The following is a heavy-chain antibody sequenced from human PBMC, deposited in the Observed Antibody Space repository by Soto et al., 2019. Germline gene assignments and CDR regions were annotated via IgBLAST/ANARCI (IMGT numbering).Heavy chain of an antibody. CDR2: IIPAFGTT. CDR1: GGTFGIYA. V-gene: IGHV1-69*01. Sequence: QVQLVQSGAAVSKPGSSVKVSCKASGGTFGIYAIGWVRQAPGQGLEWMGGIIPAFGTTKNAQKFQDRVDMTADESTNTVYMELIGLRFDDTAVYYCARVPMQMLYGPTRNGMDVWGQGTTLIVSS. D-gene: IGHD2-2*02. CDR3: ARVPMQMLYGPTRNGMDV. J-gene: IGHJ6*02.